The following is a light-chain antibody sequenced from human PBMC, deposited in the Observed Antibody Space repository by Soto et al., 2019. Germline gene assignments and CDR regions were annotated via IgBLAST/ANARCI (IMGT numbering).Light chain of an antibody. CDR3: QQRSNCPLT. Sequence: EIVLTQSPATLSLSPGERATLSCRASQSVSSYLAWYQQKPGQAPRLLIYDASTRATGIPARFSGSGSGTDFTLTISSLEPEDFAVYYCQQRSNCPLTFGGGTKLEIK. CDR2: DAS. CDR1: QSVSSY. V-gene: IGKV3-11*01. J-gene: IGKJ4*01.